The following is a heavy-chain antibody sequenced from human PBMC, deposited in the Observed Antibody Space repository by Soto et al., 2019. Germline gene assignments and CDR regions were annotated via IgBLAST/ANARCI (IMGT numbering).Heavy chain of an antibody. CDR3: ARDHSSSSMDY. V-gene: IGHV4-4*07. J-gene: IGHJ4*02. CDR2: IYTSGST. D-gene: IGHD6-6*01. Sequence: KSXETLSLTCTVSGCSISSFYCNWIRQPAGKGLEWIGRIYTSGSTNYNPSLKSRVTMSVDTSKNQFSLKLSSVTAADTAMYYCARDHSSSSMDYWGQGTLVTVSS. CDR1: GCSISSFY.